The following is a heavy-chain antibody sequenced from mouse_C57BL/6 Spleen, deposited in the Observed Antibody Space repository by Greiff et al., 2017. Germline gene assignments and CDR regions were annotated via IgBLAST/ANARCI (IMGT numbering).Heavy chain of an antibody. Sequence: QVQLQQPGAELVMPGASVKLSCKASGYTFTSYWMHWVKQRPGQGLEWIGEIDPSNSYTNYNQKFKGKSTLTVDKSSSTAYMQLSSLTSEDSAVYYCARKFQRAMDYWGQGTSVTVSS. CDR3: ARKFQRAMDY. J-gene: IGHJ4*01. CDR2: IDPSNSYT. V-gene: IGHV1-69*01. CDR1: GYTFTSYW.